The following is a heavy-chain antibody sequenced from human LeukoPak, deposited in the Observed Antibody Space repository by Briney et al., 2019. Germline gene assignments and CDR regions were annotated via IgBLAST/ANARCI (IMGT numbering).Heavy chain of an antibody. CDR3: ARGGYSHYDY. Sequence: GGSLRLSCAASEFTFSSYRMDWVRQAPGKGLEWVASISSGSIEIYYADAVKGRFTISRDNAKNSLYLQMSSLRGEDRAVYYCARGGYSHYDYWGPGTLVTVSS. J-gene: IGHJ4*02. CDR1: EFTFSSYR. D-gene: IGHD6-13*01. V-gene: IGHV3-21*01. CDR2: ISSGSIEI.